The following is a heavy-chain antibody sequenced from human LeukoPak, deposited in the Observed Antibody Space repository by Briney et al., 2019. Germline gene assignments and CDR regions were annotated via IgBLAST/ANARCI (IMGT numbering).Heavy chain of an antibody. D-gene: IGHD1-26*01. CDR3: AKDPVLIVGASQFDY. V-gene: IGHV3-21*04. J-gene: IGHJ4*02. Sequence: GGSLRLSCAASGFTFSSYTMNWVRQAPGKGLEWVSSISGSSDYIFYADSVKGRFTISRDNAKNSLYLQMNSLRAEDTAVYYCAKDPVLIVGASQFDYWGQGTLVTVSS. CDR2: ISGSSDYI. CDR1: GFTFSSYT.